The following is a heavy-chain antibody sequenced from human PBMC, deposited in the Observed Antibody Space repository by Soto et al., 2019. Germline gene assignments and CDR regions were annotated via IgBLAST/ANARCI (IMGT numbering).Heavy chain of an antibody. CDR1: GGTFSSYA. V-gene: IGHV1-69*13. Sequence: ASVKVSCKASGGTFSSYAISWVRQAPGQGLEWMGGIIPIFGTANYAQKFQGRVTITADESTSTAYMELSSLRSEDTAVYYCAYGQQLASADYYYGMDVWGQGTTVTVSS. D-gene: IGHD6-13*01. CDR2: IIPIFGTA. CDR3: AYGQQLASADYYYGMDV. J-gene: IGHJ6*02.